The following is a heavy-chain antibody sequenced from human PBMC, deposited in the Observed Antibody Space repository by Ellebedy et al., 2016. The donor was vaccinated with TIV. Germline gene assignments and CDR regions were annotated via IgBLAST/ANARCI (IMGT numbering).Heavy chain of an antibody. CDR2: IVPSLRAT. CDR1: GDAFNNYA. V-gene: IGHV1-69*13. CDR3: ATELLGSESSYSRGLDAFAV. J-gene: IGHJ3*01. Sequence: SVKVSCXASGDAFNNYALSWVRQAPGQGLEWMGGIVPSLRATNYAQKFQGRLTITADESTSTAYMELSSLRSDDTATYYCATELLGSESSYSRGLDAFAVWGQGTVVTVSS. D-gene: IGHD3-10*01.